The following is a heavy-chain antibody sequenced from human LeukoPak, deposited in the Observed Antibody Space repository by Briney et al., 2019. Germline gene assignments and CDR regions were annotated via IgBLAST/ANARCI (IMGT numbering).Heavy chain of an antibody. D-gene: IGHD6-13*01. CDR2: ISYDGSNK. J-gene: IGHJ5*02. V-gene: IGHV3-30-3*01. CDR3: ARGGFEQLAH. CDR1: GFTFSSYA. Sequence: GGSLRLSCAASGFTFSSYAMHWVRQAPGKGLEWVAVISYDGSNKYYADSVKGRFTISRDNSKNTLYLQMNSLRAEDTAVYYCARGGFEQLAHWGQGNLVTVSS.